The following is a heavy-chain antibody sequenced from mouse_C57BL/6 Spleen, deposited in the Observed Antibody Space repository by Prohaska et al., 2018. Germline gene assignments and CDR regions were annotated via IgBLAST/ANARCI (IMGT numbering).Heavy chain of an antibody. D-gene: IGHD1-1*01. CDR3: ARGYYGSSYVGWYFDV. Sequence: HGKSLEWIGYINPNNGGTSYNQKFKGKATLTVNKSSSTAYMELRSLTSEDSAVYYCARGYYGSSYVGWYFDVWGTGTTVTVSS. J-gene: IGHJ1*03. CDR2: INPNNGGT. V-gene: IGHV1-22*01.